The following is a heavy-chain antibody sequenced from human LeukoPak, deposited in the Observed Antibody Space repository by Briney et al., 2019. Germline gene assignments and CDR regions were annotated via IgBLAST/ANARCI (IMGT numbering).Heavy chain of an antibody. CDR3: ARDFTTWGYSGLFDY. CDR1: GFIFSDYY. V-gene: IGHV3-11*06. Sequence: PGGSLRLSCAASGFIFSDYYMSWIRQAPGKGLGWVSYISSSNSYTNYADSVKGRFTISRDNAKKSLYLEMNSLRAEDTAVYYCARDFTTWGYSGLFDYWGQGTLVTVSS. D-gene: IGHD1-26*01. J-gene: IGHJ4*02. CDR2: ISSSNSYT.